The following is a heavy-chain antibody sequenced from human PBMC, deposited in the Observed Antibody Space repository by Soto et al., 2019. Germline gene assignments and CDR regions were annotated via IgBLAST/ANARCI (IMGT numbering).Heavy chain of an antibody. CDR3: ARDSTHLYSNIEYFQH. J-gene: IGHJ1*01. Sequence: QVQLVQSGAEVKKPGASVKVSCKASGYTFTSYGISWVRQAPGQGLEWMGWISAYNGNTNNAQKLQGRGTMTTDTSTRTAYMELRSLRSDDTAVYYCARDSTHLYSNIEYFQHWGQGTLVTVSS. CDR2: ISAYNGNT. CDR1: GYTFTSYG. V-gene: IGHV1-18*01. D-gene: IGHD4-4*01.